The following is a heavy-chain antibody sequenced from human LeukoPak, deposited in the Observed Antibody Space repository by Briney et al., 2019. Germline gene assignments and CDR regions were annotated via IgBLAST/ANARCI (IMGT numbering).Heavy chain of an antibody. Sequence: QPSETLSLTCTVSGGSVSSGSYYWSWIRQPPGKGLEWIGYIYYSGSTNYNPSLKSRVTISVDTSKNQFSLKLSSVTAADTAVYYCARAASGGGFDYWGRETLITVSS. CDR1: GGSVSSGSYY. CDR3: ARAASGGGFDY. CDR2: IYYSGST. D-gene: IGHD2-15*01. V-gene: IGHV4-61*01. J-gene: IGHJ4*02.